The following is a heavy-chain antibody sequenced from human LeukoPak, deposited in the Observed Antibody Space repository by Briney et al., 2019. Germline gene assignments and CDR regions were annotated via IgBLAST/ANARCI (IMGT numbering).Heavy chain of an antibody. Sequence: GESLKISCKGSGYSFTSYWIGWVRQMPGKGLEWMGIIYPGDSDTRYSPSFQGQVTISADKSISTAYLQWSSLKASDTAMYYCARHALSGSYEYNWFDPWGQGTLVTVSS. CDR2: IYPGDSDT. CDR1: GYSFTSYW. J-gene: IGHJ5*02. D-gene: IGHD1-26*01. CDR3: ARHALSGSYEYNWFDP. V-gene: IGHV5-51*01.